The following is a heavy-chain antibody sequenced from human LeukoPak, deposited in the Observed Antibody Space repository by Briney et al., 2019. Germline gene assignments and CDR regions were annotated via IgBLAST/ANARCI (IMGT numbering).Heavy chain of an antibody. CDR2: INPNSGGT. Sequence: GASVKVSCKASGYTFTGYYMHWVRQAPGQGLEWMGWINPNSGGTNYAQEFQGRVTMTRDTSISTAYMELSRLRSDDTAVYYCARDVVVPAAIGIVASTFDYWGQGILVTVSS. J-gene: IGHJ4*02. D-gene: IGHD2-2*02. V-gene: IGHV1-2*02. CDR1: GYTFTGYY. CDR3: ARDVVVPAAIGIVASTFDY.